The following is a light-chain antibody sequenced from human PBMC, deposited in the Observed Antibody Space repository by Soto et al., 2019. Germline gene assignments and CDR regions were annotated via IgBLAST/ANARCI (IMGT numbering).Light chain of an antibody. Sequence: DIQMTQSPSSLSASVGDRVTITCRASQGISNYLVWYQQKPGKIPNLLIYAASTLKSGVPSRFSGSRSWTDFTLTISSLQPEDVATYYCKEYDRDQWTFVQGTKVEIK. J-gene: IGKJ1*01. CDR1: QGISNY. CDR2: AAS. V-gene: IGKV1-27*01. CDR3: KEYDRDQWT.